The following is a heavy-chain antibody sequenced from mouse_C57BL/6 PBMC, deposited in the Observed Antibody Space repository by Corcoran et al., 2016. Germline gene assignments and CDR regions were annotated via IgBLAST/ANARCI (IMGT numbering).Heavy chain of an antibody. CDR1: GYTFTEYT. D-gene: IGHD1-1*01. Sequence: QVQLQQSGAELVKPGASLKLSCKASGYTFTEYTIHWVKQRSGQGLEWIGWFYPGSGSIKYNEKFKDKATLTADKSSSTVYMELSRLTSEDSAVYFCARHEDLSYYYGSSYGGSWFAYWGQGTLVTVSA. CDR3: ARHEDLSYYYGSSYGGSWFAY. V-gene: IGHV1-62-2*01. CDR2: FYPGSGSI. J-gene: IGHJ3*01.